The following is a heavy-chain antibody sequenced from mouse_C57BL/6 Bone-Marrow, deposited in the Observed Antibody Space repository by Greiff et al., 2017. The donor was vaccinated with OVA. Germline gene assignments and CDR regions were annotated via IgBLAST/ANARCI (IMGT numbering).Heavy chain of an antibody. CDR1: GFTFSDYY. D-gene: IGHD1-1*01. CDR2: ISNGGGST. J-gene: IGHJ4*01. V-gene: IGHV5-12*01. Sequence: EVKVVESGGGLVQPGGSLKLSCAASGFTFSDYYMYWVRQTPEKRLEWVAYISNGGGSTYYPDTVKGRFTISRDNAKNTLYLQMSRLKSEDTAMYYCERHPNYYGSNYYAMDYWGQGTSVTVSS. CDR3: ERHPNYYGSNYYAMDY.